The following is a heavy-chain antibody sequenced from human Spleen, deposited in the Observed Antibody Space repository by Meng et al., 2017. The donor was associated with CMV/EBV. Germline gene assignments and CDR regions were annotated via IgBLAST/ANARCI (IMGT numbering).Heavy chain of an antibody. J-gene: IGHJ6*02. Sequence: YAISWVRQAPGQGLEWMGGIIPILGIANYAQKFQGRVTITADKSTSTAYMELSSLRSEDTAVYYCARGYSGYDFSESYYYYYGMDVWGQGTTVTVSS. CDR3: ARGYSGYDFSESYYYYYGMDV. CDR2: IIPILGIA. D-gene: IGHD5-12*01. CDR1: YA. V-gene: IGHV1-69*10.